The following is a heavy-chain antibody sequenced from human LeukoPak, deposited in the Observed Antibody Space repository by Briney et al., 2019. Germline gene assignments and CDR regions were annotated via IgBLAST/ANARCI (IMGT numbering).Heavy chain of an antibody. CDR3: ARNAAITRTCDY. CDR2: IYCSGST. Sequence: KASETLSLTCTVSGGSISSGGYYWSWIRQHPGKGLEWIGYIYCSGSTYYNPSLKSRVTISVDTSKNQFSLKLSSVTAADTAVYYCARNAAITRTCDYWGQGTLVTVSS. CDR1: GGSISSGGYY. J-gene: IGHJ4*02. V-gene: IGHV4-31*03. D-gene: IGHD1-7*01.